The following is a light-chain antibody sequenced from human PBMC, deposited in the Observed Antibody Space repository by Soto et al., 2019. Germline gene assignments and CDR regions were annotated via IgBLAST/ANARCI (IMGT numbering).Light chain of an antibody. CDR3: QQANSFPRT. Sequence: DIQMTQSPSSVSASVGDRVSITCRASQGISNWLAWYQQKPGRAPKLLIYAASNLQSGVPSRFSASRSGTDFTLTINSLQPEDFATYFCQQANSFPRTFGQGTRLEIK. CDR1: QGISNW. V-gene: IGKV1-12*01. CDR2: AAS. J-gene: IGKJ5*01.